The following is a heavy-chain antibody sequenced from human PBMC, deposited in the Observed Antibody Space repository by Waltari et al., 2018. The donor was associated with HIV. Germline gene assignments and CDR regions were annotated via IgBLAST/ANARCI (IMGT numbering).Heavy chain of an antibody. V-gene: IGHV4-34*02. CDR3: AKGSTDFDS. D-gene: IGHD4-4*01. J-gene: IGHJ4*02. Sequence: LQQWGAGLLEPSETLTLTCAVNTARFYDHYYNWIRQPPGGGLEWIGEINHARTAKYNPSLAGRVSMSVDTSKSQFSLHLTSITAADTAVYYCAKGSTDFDSWGQGTLVTVS. CDR2: INHARTA. CDR1: TARFYDHY.